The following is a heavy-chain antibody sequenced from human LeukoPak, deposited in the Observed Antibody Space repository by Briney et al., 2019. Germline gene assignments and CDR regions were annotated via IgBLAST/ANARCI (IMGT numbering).Heavy chain of an antibody. D-gene: IGHD5-18*01. J-gene: IGHJ4*02. CDR2: VSSGFHV. CDR3: VREARGYHYTYFDY. V-gene: IGHV3-13*01. CDR1: GFTLGSHD. Sequence: GGSLRLSCTASGFTLGSHDMHWVRQIPGQGLEWVAAVSSGFHVFFADSVQGRFTVSREDARNSLYLQMNSLRAGDTAVYYCVREARGYHYTYFDYWGQGTLVTVSS.